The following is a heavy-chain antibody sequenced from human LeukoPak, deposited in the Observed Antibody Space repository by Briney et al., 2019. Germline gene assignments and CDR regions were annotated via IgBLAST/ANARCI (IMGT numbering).Heavy chain of an antibody. CDR3: AKGLGKGTVGLN. V-gene: IGHV3-43*02. CDR2: ISGDGGST. Sequence: GGSLRLSCAASGFTFDDYAMHWVRQAPGKGLEWVSLISGDGGSTYYAVSVKGRFTISRDNSKNSLYLQMNSLGTEDTALYYCAKGLGKGTVGLNWGQGTLVTVSS. D-gene: IGHD1-26*01. CDR1: GFTFDDYA. J-gene: IGHJ4*02.